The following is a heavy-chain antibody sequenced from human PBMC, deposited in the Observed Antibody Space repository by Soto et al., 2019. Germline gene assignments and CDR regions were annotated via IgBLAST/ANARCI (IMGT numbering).Heavy chain of an antibody. CDR1: GGSIGSRDYY. CDR2: IYYNGNT. CDR3: ARDKGGAALKGSGMDV. V-gene: IGHV4-31*02. Sequence: QVQVQESGPGLVKPSQTLSLKCSVSGGSIGSRDYYWSWIRQHQEKGLEWIGSIYYNGNTDYNPSLRGRPTMSLDTSMNEFSLKLTSVTAADTAVYYCARDKGGAALKGSGMDVWGQGTTVTVS. D-gene: IGHD3-10*01. J-gene: IGHJ6*02.